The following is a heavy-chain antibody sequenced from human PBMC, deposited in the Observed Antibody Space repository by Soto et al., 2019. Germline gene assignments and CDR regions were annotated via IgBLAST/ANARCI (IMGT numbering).Heavy chain of an antibody. J-gene: IGHJ5*02. CDR3: ARGRRDQLLRSRGHWFDP. V-gene: IGHV4-4*07. CDR2: IYTSGST. CDR1: GGSISSYY. Sequence: SETLSLTCTVSGGSISSYYWSWIRQPAGKGLEWIGRIYTSGSTNYNPSLKSRVTMSVDTSKNQFSLKLSSVAAADTAVYYCARGRRDQLLRSRGHWFDPWGQGTLVTVSS. D-gene: IGHD2-2*01.